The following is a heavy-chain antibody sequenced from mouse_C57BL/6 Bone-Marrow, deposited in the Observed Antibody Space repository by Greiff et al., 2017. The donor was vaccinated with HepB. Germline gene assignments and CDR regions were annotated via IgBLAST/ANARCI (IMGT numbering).Heavy chain of an antibody. Sequence: EVQVVESGGGLVQPKGSLKLSCAASGFTFNTYAMHWVRQAPGKGLEWVARIRSKSSNYATYYADSVKDRFTISRDDSQSMLYLQMNNLKTEDTAMYYCVRVHLDYYGPWYFDVGGTGTTVTVSS. J-gene: IGHJ1*03. CDR2: IRSKSSNYAT. D-gene: IGHD1-2*01. CDR3: VRVHLDYYGPWYFDV. V-gene: IGHV10-3*01. CDR1: GFTFNTYA.